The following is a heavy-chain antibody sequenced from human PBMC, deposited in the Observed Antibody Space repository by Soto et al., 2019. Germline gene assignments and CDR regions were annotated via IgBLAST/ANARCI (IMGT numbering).Heavy chain of an antibody. V-gene: IGHV3-30-3*01. CDR2: ISYDGSNK. J-gene: IGHJ4*02. D-gene: IGHD2-2*01. CDR3: GRCTSTSCHLGSDY. CDR1: GFTFSSYA. Sequence: GGALRLSCSASGFTFSSYAMNWVRQAPGKGLEWVALISYDGSNKYYADSVRGRFTISRDSSTNTLFLQMNSLRAADTAVYYCGRCTSTSCHLGSDYWGQGTLVTVSS.